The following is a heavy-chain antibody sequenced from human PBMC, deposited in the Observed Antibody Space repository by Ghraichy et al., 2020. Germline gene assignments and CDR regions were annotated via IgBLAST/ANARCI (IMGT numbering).Heavy chain of an antibody. CDR3: TTGIH. CDR1: GFSFSDAW. D-gene: IGHD2-21*01. V-gene: IGHV3-15*01. J-gene: IGHJ4*02. Sequence: GGSLRLSCVASGFSFSDAWMSWVRQAPGKGLEWVGSIKRKTDGGTTDYAPPVNGSFTIARDDSSNTLYVQMNSLNSEDGAVYYCTTGIHWGQGTLVTVS. CDR2: IKRKTDGGTT.